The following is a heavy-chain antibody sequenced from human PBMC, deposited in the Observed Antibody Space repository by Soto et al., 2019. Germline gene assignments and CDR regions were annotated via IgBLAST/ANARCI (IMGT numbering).Heavy chain of an antibody. CDR1: GFTFSNYA. Sequence: EVPLLESGAGLVQPGGSLTLSCAASGFTFSNYAMSLLRQSPVKGLEWVSVISGSGGGTYFVDSVKCRFTISRDNSKNTVYLQMNILRATATAVYYCAPRPHTAAGFDYWGQGTLVTVSS. J-gene: IGHJ4*02. CDR2: ISGSGGGT. D-gene: IGHD6-13*01. V-gene: IGHV3-23*01. CDR3: APRPHTAAGFDY.